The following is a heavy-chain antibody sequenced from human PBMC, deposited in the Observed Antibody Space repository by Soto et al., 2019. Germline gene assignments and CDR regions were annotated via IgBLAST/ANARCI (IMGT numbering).Heavy chain of an antibody. J-gene: IGHJ6*02. CDR3: ERYWSSAGGMDV. CDR1: GGSISGGGYY. Sequence: TLSLACTVSGGSISGGGYYWSWIRQHPGKVLEWIGYIYYSGSTYYNPSLKSRVTISVDTSKNQFSLKLSSVTPADTAVYYCERYWSSAGGMDVLGPGTTVTVS. D-gene: IGHD2-8*02. CDR2: IYYSGST. V-gene: IGHV4-31*03.